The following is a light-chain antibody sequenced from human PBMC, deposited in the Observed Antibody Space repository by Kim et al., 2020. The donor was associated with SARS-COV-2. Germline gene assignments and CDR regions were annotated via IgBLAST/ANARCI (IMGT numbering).Light chain of an antibody. Sequence: ASINCQSSQSILYSSDNTSNLTGYQQKPGKPPKRLIYWAPTRQAGVPDRFSGSGSGTDFTLTIDSLQAEDVAVYFCQQYYLTPRTFGQGTKVDSK. CDR1: QSILYSSDNTSN. CDR2: WAP. CDR3: QQYYLTPRT. J-gene: IGKJ1*01. V-gene: IGKV4-1*01.